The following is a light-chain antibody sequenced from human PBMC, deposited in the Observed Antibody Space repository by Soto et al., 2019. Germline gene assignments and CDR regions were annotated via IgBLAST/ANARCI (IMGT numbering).Light chain of an antibody. CDR2: DVS. CDR3: CSYAGSYAHVV. Sequence: QSALTQPRSVSGSPGQSVTISCTGTSSDVGGYNYVSRYQQHPGKAPKLMIYDVSKGPPGVPDRFSGSKSGNTASLTISGLQAEDEADYYCCSYAGSYAHVVFGGGTKLTVL. CDR1: SSDVGGYNY. J-gene: IGLJ2*01. V-gene: IGLV2-11*01.